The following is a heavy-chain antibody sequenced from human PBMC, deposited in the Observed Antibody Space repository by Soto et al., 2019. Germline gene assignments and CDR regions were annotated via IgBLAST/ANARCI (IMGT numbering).Heavy chain of an antibody. Sequence: SVKVSCKASGGTFSSYAISWVRQAPGQGLEWMGGIIPIFGTANYAQKFQGRVTITADASTSTAYMELSSLRSEDTAVYYCASFSSTPENYYYYGMDVWGQGTTVTVSS. V-gene: IGHV1-69*13. CDR3: ASFSSTPENYYYYGMDV. D-gene: IGHD2-2*01. J-gene: IGHJ6*02. CDR2: IIPIFGTA. CDR1: GGTFSSYA.